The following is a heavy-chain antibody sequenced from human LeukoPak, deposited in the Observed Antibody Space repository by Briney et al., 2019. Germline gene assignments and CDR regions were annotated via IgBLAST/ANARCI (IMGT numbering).Heavy chain of an antibody. CDR1: GGSFSGYY. Sequence: PSETLSLTCAVYGGSFSGYYWSWIRQPPGKGLEWIGEINHSGSTNYNPSLKNRVTISVDTSKNQFSLKLSSVTAADTAVYYCARGFIVGATNWFDPWGQGTLVTVSS. CDR3: ARGFIVGATNWFDP. V-gene: IGHV4-34*01. D-gene: IGHD1-26*01. J-gene: IGHJ5*02. CDR2: INHSGST.